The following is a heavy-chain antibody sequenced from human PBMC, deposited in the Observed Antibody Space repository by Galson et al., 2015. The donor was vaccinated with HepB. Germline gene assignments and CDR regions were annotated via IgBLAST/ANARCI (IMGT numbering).Heavy chain of an antibody. D-gene: IGHD1-1*01. CDR3: ARGRKLEPLPPHYYGMDG. CDR2: ISSSGSTI. J-gene: IGHJ6*02. CDR1: GFTFSDYY. Sequence: SLRLSCAASGFTFSDYYMSWIRQAPGKGLEWVSYISSSGSTIYYADSVKGRFTISRDNAKNSLYLQMNSLRAEDTAVYYCARGRKLEPLPPHYYGMDGWGQGTTVTVSS. V-gene: IGHV3-11*01.